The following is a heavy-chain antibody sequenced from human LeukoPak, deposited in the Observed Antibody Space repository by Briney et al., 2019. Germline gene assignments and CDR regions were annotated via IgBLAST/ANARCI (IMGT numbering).Heavy chain of an antibody. CDR2: TSYSGSA. J-gene: IGHJ6*03. Sequence: PSETLSLTCTVSGGSINSYYWSWIRQPPEKGLEWIGYTSYSGSATYNPSLKSRVTISVDTSKNQFSLKLSSVTAADTAVYYCARVLVATKTYYYYYYYMDVWGKGTTVTISS. D-gene: IGHD5-12*01. CDR1: GGSINSYY. CDR3: ARVLVATKTYYYYYYYMDV. V-gene: IGHV4-59*12.